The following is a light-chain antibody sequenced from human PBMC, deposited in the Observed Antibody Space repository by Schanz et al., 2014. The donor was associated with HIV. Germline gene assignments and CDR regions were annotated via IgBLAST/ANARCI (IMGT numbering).Light chain of an antibody. J-gene: IGKJ1*01. CDR1: QSVSSN. CDR3: QFYGSYSPWT. CDR2: DSS. Sequence: EIVLTQSPGSLSLSPGGRATLSCRASQSVSSNLAWYQQKPGQAPRLLIYDSSKRATGVPDRFSGSGSETEFTLTISSLQPDDIATYYYQFYGSYSPWTFGQGTKVEIK. V-gene: IGKV3-20*01.